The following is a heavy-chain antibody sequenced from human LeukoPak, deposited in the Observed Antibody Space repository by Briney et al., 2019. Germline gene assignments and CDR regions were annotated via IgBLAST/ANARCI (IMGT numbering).Heavy chain of an antibody. D-gene: IGHD3-10*01. CDR3: AKDLAPGSPLYYFDS. Sequence: GGSLRLSCAASGFTFINFAMHSVRQAPGKGLEWVAFIPFGGNNEDYADSVKGRFTISRDNSKNTLYLQMSSLRTDDTAVYYCAKDLAPGSPLYYFDSWGQGTLVTVSS. CDR1: GFTFINFA. J-gene: IGHJ4*02. CDR2: IPFGGNNE. V-gene: IGHV3-30*02.